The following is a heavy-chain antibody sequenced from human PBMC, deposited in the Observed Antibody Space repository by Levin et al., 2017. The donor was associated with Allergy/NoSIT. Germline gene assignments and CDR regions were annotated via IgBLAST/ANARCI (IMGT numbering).Heavy chain of an antibody. V-gene: IGHV4-30-2*01. Sequence: SQTLSLTCAVSGGSISSGGYSWSWIRQPPGKGLEWIGYIYHSGSTYYNPSLKSRVTISVDRSKNQFSLKLSSVTAADTAVYYCARVHRIYYFDYWGQGTLVTVSS. D-gene: IGHD1-1*01. CDR2: IYHSGST. CDR3: ARVHRIYYFDY. J-gene: IGHJ4*02. CDR1: GGSISSGGYS.